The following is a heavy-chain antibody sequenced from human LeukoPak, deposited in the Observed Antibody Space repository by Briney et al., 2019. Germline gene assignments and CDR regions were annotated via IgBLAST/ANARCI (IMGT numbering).Heavy chain of an antibody. J-gene: IGHJ4*02. CDR3: ARDKCNSSSCPKYFDY. Sequence: SETLSLTCTVSGGSISSYYWSWIRQPAGKGLEWIGRIYASGSTNYTPSLKSRVTMSVDTSKNQFSLNLSTVTAADTAVYYCARDKCNSSSCPKYFDYWGQGTLVTVSS. V-gene: IGHV4-4*07. D-gene: IGHD2/OR15-2a*01. CDR2: IYASGST. CDR1: GGSISSYY.